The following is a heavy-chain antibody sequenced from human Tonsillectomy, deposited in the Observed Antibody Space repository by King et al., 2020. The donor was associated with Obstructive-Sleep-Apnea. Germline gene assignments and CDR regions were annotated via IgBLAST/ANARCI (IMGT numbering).Heavy chain of an antibody. CDR1: GFTFSSYG. D-gene: IGHD3-10*01. V-gene: IGHV3-33*01. J-gene: IGHJ4*02. CDR2: ICDDGSNK. CDR3: ARDRYYGSGDLDY. Sequence: VQLVESGGGVVQPGRSLRLSCAASGFTFSSYGMHCVRQAPGKGLEWVAVICDDGSNKYYADSVKGRFTIPKDNSKNTLYLQMNSLRAEDTAVYYCARDRYYGSGDLDYWGQGTLVTVSS.